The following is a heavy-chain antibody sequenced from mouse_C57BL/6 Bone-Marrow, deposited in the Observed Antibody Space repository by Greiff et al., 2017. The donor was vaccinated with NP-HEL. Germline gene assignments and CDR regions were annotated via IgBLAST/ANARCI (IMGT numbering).Heavy chain of an antibody. CDR2: IDPENGDT. D-gene: IGHD1-1*01. Sequence: VQLKQSGAELVRPGASVKLSCTASGFNIKDDYMHWVKQRPEQGLEWIGWIDPENGDTEYASKFQGKATITADTSSNTAYLQLSSLTSEDTAVYYCTTDYYGTDFDYWGQGTTLTVSS. CDR1: GFNIKDDY. J-gene: IGHJ2*01. CDR3: TTDYYGTDFDY. V-gene: IGHV14-4*01.